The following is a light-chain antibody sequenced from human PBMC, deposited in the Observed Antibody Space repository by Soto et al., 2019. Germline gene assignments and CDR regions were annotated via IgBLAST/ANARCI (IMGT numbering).Light chain of an antibody. Sequence: AVQLTQSPSYLSASVGDTVTISCRASQDITGDLVWYQQSPGKPPVLLLYDASRLESGVPSRFAGSGSGTDFSLTISSLQPEDFAIYFCQQFNSYPRTFGQGTKV. J-gene: IGKJ1*01. CDR3: QQFNSYPRT. CDR1: QDITGD. CDR2: DAS. V-gene: IGKV1-13*02.